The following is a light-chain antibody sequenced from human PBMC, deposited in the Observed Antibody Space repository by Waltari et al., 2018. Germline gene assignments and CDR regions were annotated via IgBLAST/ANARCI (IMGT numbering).Light chain of an antibody. V-gene: IGLV1-36*01. CDR3: AAWDDSLKGVV. CDR1: TSNIGSNA. CDR2: FDD. Sequence: QSVLTQPPSVSEAPRQRVAISCSGSTSNIGSNAVNWYQQLPGKAPKLLIYFDDLLSSGVSDRFSGSKSGTSASLAISGLQSEDEGDYYCAAWDDSLKGVVFGGGTKLTVL. J-gene: IGLJ2*01.